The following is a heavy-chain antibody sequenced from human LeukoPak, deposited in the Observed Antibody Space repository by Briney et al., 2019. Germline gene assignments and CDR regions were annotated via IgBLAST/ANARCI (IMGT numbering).Heavy chain of an antibody. Sequence: GASVKVSCKASGGTFSSYAISWVRQAPGQGLEWMGGIIPISGTANYAQKFQGRVTITADESTSTAYMELSSLRSEDTAVYYCARADYGDYGYFDYWGQGTLVTVSS. D-gene: IGHD4-17*01. V-gene: IGHV1-69*13. J-gene: IGHJ4*02. CDR3: ARADYGDYGYFDY. CDR1: GGTFSSYA. CDR2: IIPISGTA.